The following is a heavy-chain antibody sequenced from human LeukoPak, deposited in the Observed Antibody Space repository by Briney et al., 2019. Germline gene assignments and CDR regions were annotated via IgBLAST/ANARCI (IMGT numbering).Heavy chain of an antibody. Sequence: GRSLRLSCAASGFTLDDYAMHWVRQAPGKGLEWGSGISWNSGSIGYADSVKGRFTISRDNAKDSLYLQMNSLRAEDTALYYCAKLYCSSTSCPNWFDPWGQGTLVTVSS. J-gene: IGHJ5*02. D-gene: IGHD2-2*01. V-gene: IGHV3-9*01. CDR1: GFTLDDYA. CDR3: AKLYCSSTSCPNWFDP. CDR2: ISWNSGSI.